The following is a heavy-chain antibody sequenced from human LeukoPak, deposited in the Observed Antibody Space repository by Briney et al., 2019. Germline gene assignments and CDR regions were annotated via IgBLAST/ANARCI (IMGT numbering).Heavy chain of an antibody. CDR2: IYHSGST. D-gene: IGHD5-24*01. Sequence: SETLSLTCAVSGGSISSGGYSWSWIRQPPGKGLEWLGYIYHSGSTYYNPSLKSRVTISVDRSKNQFSLKLSSVTAADTAVYYCARGGGYRGGNWFDPWGQGTLVTVSS. CDR1: GGSISSGGYS. J-gene: IGHJ5*02. V-gene: IGHV4-30-2*01. CDR3: ARGGGYRGGNWFDP.